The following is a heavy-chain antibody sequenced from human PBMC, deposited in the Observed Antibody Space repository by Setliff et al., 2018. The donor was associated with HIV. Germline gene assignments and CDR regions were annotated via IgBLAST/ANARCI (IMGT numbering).Heavy chain of an antibody. D-gene: IGHD6-13*01. CDR3: ARGVSSWYPLFDY. CDR2: IYYSGST. Sequence: SETLSLTCTVSGGSISSSSYYWGWIRQPPGKGLEWIGSIYYSGSTYYNPSLKRRVTISVDTSKNQFSLKLSSVTAADTAVYYCARGVSSWYPLFDYWGQGTLVTVSS. CDR1: GGSISSSSYY. J-gene: IGHJ4*02. V-gene: IGHV4-39*07.